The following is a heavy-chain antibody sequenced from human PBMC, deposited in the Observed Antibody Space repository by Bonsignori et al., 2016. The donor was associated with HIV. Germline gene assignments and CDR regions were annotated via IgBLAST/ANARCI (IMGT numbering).Heavy chain of an antibody. CDR1: GYTFTSYD. J-gene: IGHJ3*02. D-gene: IGHD3-10*01. CDR3: ARGLRVPIPGVSRAFDI. CDR2: MNPNSGNT. Sequence: ASVKVSCKASGYTFTSYDINWVRQATGQGLEWMGWMNPNSGNTGYAQKFQGRVTMTRNTSISTAYMELSSLRSEDTAVYYCARGLRVPIPGVSRAFDIWGQGTMVTVSS. V-gene: IGHV1-8*01.